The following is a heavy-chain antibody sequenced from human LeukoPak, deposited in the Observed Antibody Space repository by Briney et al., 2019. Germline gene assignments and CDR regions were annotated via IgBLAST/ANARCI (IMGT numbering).Heavy chain of an antibody. V-gene: IGHV3-66*01. CDR2: IYSGGST. J-gene: IGHJ3*02. CDR1: GFTVSSNY. D-gene: IGHD1-26*01. CDR3: ARDRGYSGSYSGAFDI. Sequence: GGPLRLSCAASGFTVSSNYMSWVRQAPGKGLEWVSVIYSGGSTYYADSVKGRFTISRDNSKNTLYLQMNSLRAEDTAVYYCARDRGYSGSYSGAFDIRGQGTMVTVSS.